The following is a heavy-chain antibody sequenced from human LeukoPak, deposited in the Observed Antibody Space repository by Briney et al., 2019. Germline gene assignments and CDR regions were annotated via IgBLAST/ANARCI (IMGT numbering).Heavy chain of an antibody. CDR2: IYHSGTT. V-gene: IGHV4-38-2*01. D-gene: IGHD5-24*01. CDR3: AGLDGYTWVDY. CDR1: GYSISSNYY. J-gene: IGHJ4*02. Sequence: SETLSLTXAVSGYSISSNYYWGWIRQAPGKGLEWSGSIYHSGTTHYNPSLMSRVTISVDASKSQFSLTLTSVTAADTAVYYCAGLDGYTWVDYWGQGTLVTVSS.